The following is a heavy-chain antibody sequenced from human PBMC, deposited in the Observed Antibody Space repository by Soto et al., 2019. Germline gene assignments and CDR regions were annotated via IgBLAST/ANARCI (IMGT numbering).Heavy chain of an antibody. Sequence: SETLSLTCTVSGGSISTYYWSWIRQPPGGTLEWIGYIYASGATTYNPSLESRVTMSVDMPNNEFSLELTSLTAADTAVYYCARSHSFDGSIYHYYFDFWGQGTLVTSP. CDR1: GGSISTYY. CDR3: ARSHSFDGSIYHYYFDF. CDR2: IYASGAT. V-gene: IGHV4-59*01. J-gene: IGHJ4*02. D-gene: IGHD3-10*01.